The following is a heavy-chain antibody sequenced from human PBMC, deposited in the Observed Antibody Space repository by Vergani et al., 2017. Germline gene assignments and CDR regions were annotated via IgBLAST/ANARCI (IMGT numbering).Heavy chain of an antibody. Sequence: QVQLQQWGAGLVKTSENLALTCAAYGGSLRGNYWTWIRQPPGKGLEWIGEINHSGSTYYNPSLKSRVSISIDTSQREFSLNLHSVTAADTAVYYCARGVGPSVDSSDGGVTGYSNYFDLWGQGHLVTVSS. D-gene: IGHD2-8*02. CDR3: ARGVGPSVDSSDGGVTGYSNYFDL. CDR1: GGSLRGNY. CDR2: INHSGST. V-gene: IGHV4-34*01. J-gene: IGHJ4*02.